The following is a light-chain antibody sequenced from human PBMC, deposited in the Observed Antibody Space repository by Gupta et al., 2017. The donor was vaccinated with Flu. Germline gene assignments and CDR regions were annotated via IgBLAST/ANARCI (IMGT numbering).Light chain of an antibody. CDR1: ESIGTQ. CDR3: PRRRHPGLT. J-gene: IGKJ3*01. CDR2: DAS. Sequence: ELVLTQSPATLSLSPGERATLSCRASESIGTQLAWYQQKPGQPPRLFINDASDRATAVPVRGSGAGPAPDFILTISMVDPSDVALYDCPRRRHPGLTFGPWTSVDMK. V-gene: IGKV3-11*01.